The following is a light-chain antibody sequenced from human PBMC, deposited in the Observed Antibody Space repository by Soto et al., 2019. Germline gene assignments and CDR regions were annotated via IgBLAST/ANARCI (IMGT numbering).Light chain of an antibody. CDR1: QSFSNY. Sequence: EIVLTQSPATLSLSPGERATLSCRASQSFSNYLAWYQQKPGQAPRLLIYDASNRATGIPARFIGSGSGTDFTLTISSLEPEDFAVYYCQQRGNWPPTFGQGTRLEIK. CDR3: QQRGNWPPT. CDR2: DAS. J-gene: IGKJ5*01. V-gene: IGKV3-11*01.